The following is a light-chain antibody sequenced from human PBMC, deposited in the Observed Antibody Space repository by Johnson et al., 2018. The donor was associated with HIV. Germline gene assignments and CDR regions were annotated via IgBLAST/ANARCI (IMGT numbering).Light chain of an antibody. J-gene: IGLJ1*01. CDR3: GTWDNSRSTGGA. CDR2: ENN. V-gene: IGLV1-51*02. CDR1: SSNIGNNY. Sequence: QSVLTQPPSVSAAPGQKVTISCSGSSSNIGNNYVSWYQQLPGTAPKLLIYENNKRPSGIPDRFSGSKSGTSATLGITGLQTGDEADYYCGTWDNSRSTGGAFGTGTKVPVL.